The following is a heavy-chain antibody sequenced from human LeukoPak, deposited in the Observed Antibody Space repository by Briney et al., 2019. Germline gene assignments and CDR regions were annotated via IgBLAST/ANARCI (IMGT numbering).Heavy chain of an antibody. CDR2: INYSGST. V-gene: IGHV4-59*01. J-gene: IGHJ4*02. D-gene: IGHD5-18*01. CDR1: GGAFNNYN. CDR3: ARGGGSSYGRFDY. Sequence: SETLSLTCTASGGAFNNYNWSWIRQPPGKGLELVWYINYSGSTNYNPSLKSRVTISVDTSKNQFSLKLSSVTAADTAVYYCARGGGSSYGRFDYWGQGTLVTVSS.